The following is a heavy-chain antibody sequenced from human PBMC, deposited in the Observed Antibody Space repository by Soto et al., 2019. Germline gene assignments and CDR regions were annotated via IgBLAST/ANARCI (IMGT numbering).Heavy chain of an antibody. CDR1: GGSISSYY. CDR2: IYYSGST. Sequence: QVQLQESGPGLVKPSETLSLTCTVSGGSISSYYWSWIRQPPGKGLEWIGYIYYSGSTNYNPSLKSRVTNAVDTSKNQFPLKLSSVTAADTAVYYCARRYGGSIDYWGQGTLVTVSS. V-gene: IGHV4-59*08. J-gene: IGHJ4*02. D-gene: IGHD2-15*01. CDR3: ARRYGGSIDY.